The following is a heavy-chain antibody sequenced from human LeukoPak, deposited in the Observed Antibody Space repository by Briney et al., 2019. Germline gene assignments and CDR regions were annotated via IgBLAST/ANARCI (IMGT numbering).Heavy chain of an antibody. D-gene: IGHD3-3*01. CDR2: MNPNSGNT. CDR1: GYTFTSYD. V-gene: IGHV1-8*01. CDR3: ARVAVDYYDFWSGYYYYYYGMDV. J-gene: IGHJ6*02. Sequence: ASVKVSCKASGYTFTSYDINWVRQATGQGPEWMGWMNPNSGNTGYAQKFQGRVTMTRNTSISTAYMELSSLRSEDTAVYYCARVAVDYYDFWSGYYYYYYGMDVWGQGTTVTVSS.